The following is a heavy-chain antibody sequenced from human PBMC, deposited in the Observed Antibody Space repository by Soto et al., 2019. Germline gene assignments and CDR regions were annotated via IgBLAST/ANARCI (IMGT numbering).Heavy chain of an antibody. CDR3: AKMSSENYYDPVFL. CDR1: GFTFSDYY. D-gene: IGHD3-22*01. J-gene: IGHJ4*02. CDR2: ISSSGNTI. Sequence: VQLVESGGGLVKTSGSLKLACAGSGFTFSDYYMTWVRQAPGKGLEWVAYISSSGNTIYYGDSVKGRFTISRDNAKNSVYLQMNSLRAEDTALYFCAKMSSENYYDPVFLWGQGTLVTVSS. V-gene: IGHV3-11*01.